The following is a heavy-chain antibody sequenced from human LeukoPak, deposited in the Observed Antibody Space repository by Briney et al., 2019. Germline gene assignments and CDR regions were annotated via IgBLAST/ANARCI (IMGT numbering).Heavy chain of an antibody. J-gene: IGHJ4*02. CDR3: TRGYYDSSGYLDQYYFDY. D-gene: IGHD3-22*01. V-gene: IGHV3-49*04. Sequence: GGSLRLSCTASGFTFGDYAMSWVRQAPGKGLEWVGFIRSKAYGGTTEYAASVKGRFTISRDDSKSIAYLQMNSLKTEDTAVYYCTRGYYDSSGYLDQYYFDYWGQGTLVTVSS. CDR2: IRSKAYGGTT. CDR1: GFTFGDYA.